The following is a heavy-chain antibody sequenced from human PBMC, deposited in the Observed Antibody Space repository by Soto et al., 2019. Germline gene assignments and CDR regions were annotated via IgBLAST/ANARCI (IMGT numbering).Heavy chain of an antibody. Sequence: PGGSLRLSCAASGFTFNSYAMSWVRQAPGKGLEWVSTIIGSGGDTFYASSVKGRFTVSRDNSKNTLYLHMTSLRADDTGVYFCAKGRAYTQTFFDFWGQGTLVTVSS. CDR3: AKGRAYTQTFFDF. CDR2: IIGSGGDT. D-gene: IGHD3-16*01. V-gene: IGHV3-23*01. J-gene: IGHJ4*02. CDR1: GFTFNSYA.